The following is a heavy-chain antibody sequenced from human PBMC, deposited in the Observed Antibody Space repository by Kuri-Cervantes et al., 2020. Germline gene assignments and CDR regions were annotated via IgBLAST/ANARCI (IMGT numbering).Heavy chain of an antibody. V-gene: IGHV1-2*02. CDR3: ARDQYDYVWGNSPVGWDYYGMDV. J-gene: IGHJ6*02. Sequence: ASVKVSCKASGYTFTGYYMHWVRQAPGQGLEWMGWINPNSGGTNYAQKPQGRVTMTRDTSISTAYMELSRLRSDDTAVYYCARDQYDYVWGNSPVGWDYYGMDVWGQGTTVTVSS. D-gene: IGHD3-16*01. CDR1: GYTFTGYY. CDR2: INPNSGGT.